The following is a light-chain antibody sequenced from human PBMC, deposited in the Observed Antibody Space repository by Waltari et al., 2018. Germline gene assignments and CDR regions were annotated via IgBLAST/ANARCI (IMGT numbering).Light chain of an antibody. CDR1: QSAFYSTYNQNY. V-gene: IGKV4-1*01. CDR3: QQYYSSPWT. Sequence: DIVMTQSPDSLAVSLGERATIKRKSSQSAFYSTYNQNYLAWYQQKPGQPPELLIYWASTRESGVPDRFSGSGSGTDFTLTISSLQAEDVAFYYCQQYYSSPWTFGQGTKVEVK. CDR2: WAS. J-gene: IGKJ1*01.